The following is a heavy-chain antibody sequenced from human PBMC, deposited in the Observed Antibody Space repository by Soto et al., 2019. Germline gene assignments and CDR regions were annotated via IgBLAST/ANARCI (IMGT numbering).Heavy chain of an antibody. V-gene: IGHV3-23*01. CDR3: ASKLTYRASFDY. CDR1: GLSFSNYA. Sequence: PGGSMRLSCAACGLSFSNYAMSWVCQAPGKGLEWVSTISGSSDTTSYADSVKGRFTISRDNSKNTLYLQMNSLRAEDTALYCGASKLTYRASFDYWAQGTLVTVSS. D-gene: IGHD1-1*01. J-gene: IGHJ4*02. CDR2: ISGSSDTT.